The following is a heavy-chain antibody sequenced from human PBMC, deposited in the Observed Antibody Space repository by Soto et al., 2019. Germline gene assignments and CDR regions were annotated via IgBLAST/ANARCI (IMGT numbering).Heavy chain of an antibody. J-gene: IGHJ4*02. D-gene: IGHD6-13*01. CDR3: ARDLSTYHFDY. CDR1: GFTFSNYD. Sequence: QVHLVESGGGVVQPGRSLRLSCAASGFTFSNYDMHWVRQAPGKGLEWVAVIWYDGGNKYYADSVKGRFTISRDNSKNTLHLQMNSLRAEDTAVYYCARDLSTYHFDYWGQGALVIVSS. CDR2: IWYDGGNK. V-gene: IGHV3-33*01.